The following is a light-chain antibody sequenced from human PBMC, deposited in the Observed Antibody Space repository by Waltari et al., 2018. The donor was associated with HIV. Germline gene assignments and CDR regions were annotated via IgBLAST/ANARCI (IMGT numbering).Light chain of an antibody. CDR2: KDK. CDR1: ELPEHH. J-gene: IGLJ3*02. V-gene: IGLV3-25*03. CDR3: QSADSSETLGV. Sequence: YELIQPPSVSVSPGQTAKLIRSGAELPEHHAHCYQQRPGQAPVLVIYKDKERPSGIPERFSGSSSGTTATLTISGVLEEDEADYYCQSADSSETLGVFSGGTKLTVL.